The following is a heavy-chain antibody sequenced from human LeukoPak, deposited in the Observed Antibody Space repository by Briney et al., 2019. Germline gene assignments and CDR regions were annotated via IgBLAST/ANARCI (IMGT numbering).Heavy chain of an antibody. Sequence: QAGGSLRLSCAASGFTFSGSAMHWVRQASGKGLEWVGRIRSKANSYATAYAASVKGRFTISRDDSKNTAYLQMNSLKTEDTAVYYCARAVQPTSPIWFGELLSHYNWFDPWGQGTLVTVSS. CDR3: ARAVQPTSPIWFGELLSHYNWFDP. CDR2: IRSKANSYAT. CDR1: GFTFSGSA. J-gene: IGHJ5*02. V-gene: IGHV3-73*01. D-gene: IGHD3-10*01.